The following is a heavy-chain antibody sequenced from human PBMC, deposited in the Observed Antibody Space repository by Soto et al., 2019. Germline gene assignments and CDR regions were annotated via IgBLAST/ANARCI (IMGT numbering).Heavy chain of an antibody. Sequence: VQLVESGGGLVQPGGSLRLSCADSGFTFSSYWMHWVRQAPGKGLVWVSRINSDGSSTNYADSVKGRFTISRDNAKNTLYLHMNSLRVEDTAVYYCARKFNYESRGYYYWGQGTLVTVSS. J-gene: IGHJ4*02. D-gene: IGHD3-22*01. CDR3: ARKFNYESRGYYY. CDR2: INSDGSST. V-gene: IGHV3-74*01. CDR1: GFTFSSYW.